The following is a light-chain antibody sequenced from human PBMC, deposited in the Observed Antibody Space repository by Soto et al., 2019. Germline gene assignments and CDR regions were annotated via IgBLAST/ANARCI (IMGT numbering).Light chain of an antibody. CDR2: DVT. CDR3: CSYAGSYTHV. J-gene: IGLJ1*01. V-gene: IGLV2-11*01. Sequence: QSVLAQPRSVSGSPGQSVTISCTGTSSDFGGYNFVSWHQQYPGKAPKLIIYDVTKGPSGVPDRFSGSKSGNTASLTISGLQTDDEADYYCCSYAGSYTHVFGTGTKVTVL. CDR1: SSDFGGYNF.